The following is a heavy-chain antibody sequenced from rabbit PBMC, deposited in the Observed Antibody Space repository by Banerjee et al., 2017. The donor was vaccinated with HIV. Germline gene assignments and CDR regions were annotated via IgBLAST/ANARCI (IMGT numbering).Heavy chain of an antibody. CDR3: ARNDDYGDYAFNL. J-gene: IGHJ4*01. Sequence: QSVEESGGRLVNPDESLTLTCKASGFDFSSYYMSWVRQAPGEGLEWIGIIDTGGSTYYASWVNGRFTISSHNAQNTVDLQMNSLTAADTATYFCARNDDYGDYAFNLWGQGTLVTVS. CDR2: IDTGGST. CDR1: GFDFSSYY. V-gene: IGHV1S64*01. D-gene: IGHD2-1*01.